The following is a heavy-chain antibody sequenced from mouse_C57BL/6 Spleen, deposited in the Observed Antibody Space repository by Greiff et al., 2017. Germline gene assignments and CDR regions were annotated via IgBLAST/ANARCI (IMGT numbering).Heavy chain of an antibody. V-gene: IGHV1-64*01. CDR2: IHPNSGST. CDR3: ASSLYITTTMDY. CDR1: GYTFTSYW. Sequence: QVQLKQPGAELVKPGASVKLSCKASGYTFTSYWMHWVKQRPGQGLEWIGMIHPNSGSTNYNEKFTSKATLTVDKSSSTPYMQLSTLTSEDSAVFNCASSLYITTTMDYWGQGPSVPVSS. J-gene: IGHJ4*01. D-gene: IGHD1-1*01.